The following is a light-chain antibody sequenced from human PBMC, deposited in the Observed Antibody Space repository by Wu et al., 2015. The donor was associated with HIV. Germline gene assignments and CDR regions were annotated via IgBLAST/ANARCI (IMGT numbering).Light chain of an antibody. CDR2: SAS. CDR3: QHASEYPYT. J-gene: IGKJ2*01. V-gene: IGKV1-9*01. Sequence: DIQLTQSPSFLSASIGDRVTISCRASQGIRSSLAWYQQRSGQVPKLLIYSASTLQHGVPSRFSGGGSGTEFTLTINSLQPEDFASYYCQHASEYPYTFGQGTKV. CDR1: QGIRSS.